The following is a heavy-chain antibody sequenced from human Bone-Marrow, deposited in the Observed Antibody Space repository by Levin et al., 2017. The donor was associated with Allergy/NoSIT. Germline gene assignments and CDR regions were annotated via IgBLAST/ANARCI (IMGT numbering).Heavy chain of an antibody. Sequence: TGGSLRLSCTVSGFIFSSYGMHWVRQAPGKGLEWVATISYDGSNEYYGDSVKGRFTVSRDNLQNTLYLEMNSLRVEDTAIYYCAKDVSSDYDHYVGIDVWGQGTTVSVSS. V-gene: IGHV3-30*18. CDR1: GFIFSSYG. CDR3: AKDVSSDYDHYVGIDV. CDR2: ISYDGSNE. D-gene: IGHD2/OR15-2a*01. J-gene: IGHJ6*02.